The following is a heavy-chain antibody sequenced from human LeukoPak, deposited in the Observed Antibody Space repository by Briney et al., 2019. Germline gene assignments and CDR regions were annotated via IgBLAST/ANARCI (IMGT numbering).Heavy chain of an antibody. CDR3: ARSLWPEDY. J-gene: IGHJ4*02. V-gene: IGHV3-7*01. Sequence: GGSLRLSCAASEFTFIGNWRSWVRKAPGKGLEWVANIKQDGSEKNYVDSVKGRFTISRDNAKTSLYLQMNSLRAEDTAVYYCARSLWPEDYWGQGTLVTVSS. CDR1: EFTFIGNW. CDR2: IKQDGSEK. D-gene: IGHD5-18*01.